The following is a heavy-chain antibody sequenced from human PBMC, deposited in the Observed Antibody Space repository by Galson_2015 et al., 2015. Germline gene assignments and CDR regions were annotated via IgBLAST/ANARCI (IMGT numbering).Heavy chain of an antibody. V-gene: IGHV3-23*01. CDR2: IRGSGGST. CDR3: AKLGGIAAAGTDWYFDL. D-gene: IGHD6-13*01. Sequence: SLRLSCAASGFTFSSYAMSWVRQAPGKGLEWVSGIRGSGGSTYYADSVKGRFTISRDNSKNTLYLQMNSLRAEDTAVYYCAKLGGIAAAGTDWYFDLWGRGTRVTVSS. CDR1: GFTFSSYA. J-gene: IGHJ2*01.